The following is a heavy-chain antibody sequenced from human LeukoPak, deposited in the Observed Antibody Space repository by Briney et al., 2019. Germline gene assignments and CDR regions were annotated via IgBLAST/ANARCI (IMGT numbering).Heavy chain of an antibody. Sequence: GGSLRLSCVASGFTFSNYAMSWVRQAPGKGLEWVSTISGNGGSTYYADSVKGQFTISRDNSKNTVYLQMNSLRAEDTAVYYCAKRIAATSFDYWGQGTLVTVSS. J-gene: IGHJ4*02. CDR3: AKRIAATSFDY. D-gene: IGHD6-13*01. CDR2: ISGNGGST. V-gene: IGHV3-23*01. CDR1: GFTFSNYA.